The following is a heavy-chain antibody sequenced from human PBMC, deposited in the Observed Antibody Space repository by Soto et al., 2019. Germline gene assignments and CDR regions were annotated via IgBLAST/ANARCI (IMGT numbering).Heavy chain of an antibody. CDR2: ISGSGGST. CDR3: ARAPASSLTASRPFDY. V-gene: IGHV3-23*01. D-gene: IGHD5-18*01. J-gene: IGHJ4*02. Sequence: EVQLLESGGDLVQPGGSLRVSCAASGFTLGNYAMSWVRQAPGKGLEWVSSISGSGGSTYYADSVKGRFTIARDNSKSTVALQRNSLRVDDTALYYCARAPASSLTASRPFDYWGQGTLVTVSS. CDR1: GFTLGNYA.